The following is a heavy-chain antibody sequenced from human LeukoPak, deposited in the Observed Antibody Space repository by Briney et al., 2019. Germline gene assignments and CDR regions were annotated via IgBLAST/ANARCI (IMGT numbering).Heavy chain of an antibody. CDR1: GGSISRSNW. J-gene: IGHJ4*02. CDR3: AGYNIPYTFEF. V-gene: IGHV4-4*02. Sequence: SETLSLTRAVSGGSISRSNWWSWVRQPPGKGLEWIGDILHSGDTNYNASLRSRLTISLDKSRNQFSLQLSSVTAADTAVYYCAGYNIPYTFEFWGPGTVVTVSS. D-gene: IGHD1-14*01. CDR2: ILHSGDT.